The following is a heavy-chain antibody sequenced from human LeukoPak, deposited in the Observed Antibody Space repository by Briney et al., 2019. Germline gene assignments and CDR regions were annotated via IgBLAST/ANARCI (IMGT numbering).Heavy chain of an antibody. D-gene: IGHD3-22*01. J-gene: IGHJ3*02. CDR3: AREKETTYYYDSSGYYDAFDI. CDR2: IIPIFGTA. V-gene: IGHV1-69*13. CDR1: GGTFSSYA. Sequence: SVKVSCKASGGTFSSYAISWVRQAPGQGLEWMGGIIPIFGTANYAQKFQGRVTITADGSTSTAYMELSSLRSEDTAVYYCAREKETTYYYDSSGYYDAFDIWGQGTMATVSS.